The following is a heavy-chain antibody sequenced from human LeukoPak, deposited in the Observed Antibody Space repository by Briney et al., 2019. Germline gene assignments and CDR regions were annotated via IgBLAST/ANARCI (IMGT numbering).Heavy chain of an antibody. CDR3: AKDYYGSGTNGMDV. Sequence: GGSLRLSCAASGFTFSSYEMNWVRQAPGKGLEWVSALSGGGDRTYYADSVKGRFTISRDNSKNTVYLQINSLRPEDTAVYYCAKDYYGSGTNGMDVWGQGTTVTVS. V-gene: IGHV3-23*01. CDR2: LSGGGDRT. CDR1: GFTFSSYE. J-gene: IGHJ6*02. D-gene: IGHD3-10*01.